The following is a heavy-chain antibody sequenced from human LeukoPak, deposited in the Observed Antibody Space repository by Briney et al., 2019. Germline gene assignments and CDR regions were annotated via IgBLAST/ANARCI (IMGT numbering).Heavy chain of an antibody. CDR3: ARVFSIAAAYQWFDP. CDR2: IIPIFGTA. D-gene: IGHD6-13*01. CDR1: GGTFSSYA. J-gene: IGHJ5*02. V-gene: IGHV1-69*05. Sequence: ASVKVSCKASGGTFSSYAISWVRQAPGQGLEWMGGIIPIFGTANYAQKFQGRVTITTDESTSTAYMELSSLRSEDTAVYYCARVFSIAAAYQWFDPWGQGTLVTVSS.